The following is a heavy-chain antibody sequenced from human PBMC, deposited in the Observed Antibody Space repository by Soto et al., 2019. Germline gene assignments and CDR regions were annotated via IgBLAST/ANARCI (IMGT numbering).Heavy chain of an antibody. D-gene: IGHD3-22*01. V-gene: IGHV3-30*18. CDR2: ISYDGSNK. CDR3: AKGGIRSSGLSH. J-gene: IGHJ4*02. Sequence: QVQLVESGGGVVQPGRSLRLSCAASGFTFSSYGMHWVRQAPGKGLEWVAVISYDGSNKYYADSVKGRFTISRDKSKNTLYLQMNSLRAEDTAVYYCAKGGIRSSGLSHWGQGTLVTVSS. CDR1: GFTFSSYG.